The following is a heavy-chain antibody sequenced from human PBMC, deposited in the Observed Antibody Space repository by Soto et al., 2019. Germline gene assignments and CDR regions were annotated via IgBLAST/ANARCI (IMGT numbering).Heavy chain of an antibody. D-gene: IGHD2-2*01. CDR2: MSFDGSKA. CDR3: ARAPPGVVPGASGSGGMEV. J-gene: IGHJ6*02. Sequence: QVQLVESGGGVVQPGRSLSLSCAASGFTLSSYAVHWVRQAPGKGLEWVAGMSFDGSKASHADSVKGRFTISRDNSKNTVSLQMNSLRVEDSAVYYCARAPPGVVPGASGSGGMEVWGQGTTVTVPS. CDR1: GFTLSSYA. V-gene: IGHV3-30*04.